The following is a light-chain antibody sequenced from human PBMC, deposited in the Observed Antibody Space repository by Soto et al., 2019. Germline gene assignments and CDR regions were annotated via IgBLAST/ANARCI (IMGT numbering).Light chain of an antibody. CDR2: EVS. J-gene: IGLJ2*01. Sequence: QSALTQPPSASGSPGQSVTISCTGSSSDVGGYNYVSWYQQHPGKATKLMIYEVSKRPSGVPDRLSGSKSGNTASLTVSGLQAEDEADEYCSSYGGSNTVVFGGGTKLTVL. V-gene: IGLV2-8*01. CDR3: SSYGGSNTVV. CDR1: SSDVGGYNY.